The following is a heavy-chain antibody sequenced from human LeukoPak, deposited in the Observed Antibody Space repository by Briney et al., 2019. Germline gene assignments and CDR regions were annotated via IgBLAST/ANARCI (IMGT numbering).Heavy chain of an antibody. CDR1: GYTFTGYN. CDR2: INPNSGGT. CDR3: ARGQYHDFWSGYYYSPHFDY. D-gene: IGHD3-3*01. V-gene: IGHV1-2*02. Sequence: ASVKVSCKASGYTFTGYNIHWVRQAPGQGLEWMGWINPNSGGTNYAQKFQGRVTMTRDTSISTAYMELNRLRSDDTAVYYCARGQYHDFWSGYYYSPHFDYWGQGTLVTVSS. J-gene: IGHJ4*02.